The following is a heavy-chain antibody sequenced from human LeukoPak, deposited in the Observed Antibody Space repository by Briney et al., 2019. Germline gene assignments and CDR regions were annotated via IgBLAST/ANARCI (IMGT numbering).Heavy chain of an antibody. Sequence: GASVKVSCKASGYTFTSYDINWVRQATGQGLEWMGWMNPNSGNTGYAQKFQGRVTMTRNTSISTAYMELSSLRSEDTAVYYCARGAGDIVVVPAAISYYYGMDVWGQGTTVTVSS. CDR2: MNPNSGNT. CDR1: GYTFTSYD. V-gene: IGHV1-8*01. J-gene: IGHJ6*02. CDR3: ARGAGDIVVVPAAISYYYGMDV. D-gene: IGHD2-2*01.